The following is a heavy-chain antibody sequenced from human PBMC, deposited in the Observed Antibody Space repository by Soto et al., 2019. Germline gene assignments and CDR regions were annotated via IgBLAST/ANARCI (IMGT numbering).Heavy chain of an antibody. CDR1: GSTFSSYG. CDR3: AKEGVTTFDY. V-gene: IGHV3-30*18. J-gene: IGHJ4*02. CDR2: ISYDGSNK. D-gene: IGHD4-17*01. Sequence: QVQLVESGGGVVQPGRSLRLSCAASGSTFSSYGMHWVRQAPGKGLEWVAVISYDGSNKYYADSVKGRFTISRDNSKNTLYLQMNSLRAEDTAVYYCAKEGVTTFDYWGQGTLVTVSS.